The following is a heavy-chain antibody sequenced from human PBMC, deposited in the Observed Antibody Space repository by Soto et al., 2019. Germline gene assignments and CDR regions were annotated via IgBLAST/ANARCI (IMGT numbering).Heavy chain of an antibody. CDR3: ARGGGYCSGGSCYVNYYYYMDV. CDR2: INPSGGST. CDR1: GYTFTSDY. V-gene: IGHV1-46*03. Sequence: ASVKVSCKASGYTFTSDYMHWVRQAPGQGLEWMGIINPSGGSTSYAQKFQGRVTMTRDTSTSTVYMELSSLRSEDTAVYYCARGGGYCSGGSCYVNYYYYMDVWGKGTTVTVSS. J-gene: IGHJ6*03. D-gene: IGHD2-15*01.